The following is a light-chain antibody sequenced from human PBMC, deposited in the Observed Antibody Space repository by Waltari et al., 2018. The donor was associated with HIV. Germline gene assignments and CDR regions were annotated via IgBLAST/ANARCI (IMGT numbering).Light chain of an antibody. Sequence: IQMSQSPPSMSAFIGDTVTIICRGSQVIHRDLAWYQQKPGKSPKLVIHHASTLQSGGSPRFSASVSGAAFALAINNLRLGDFATYYCQQANSFANTFGQGT. CDR3: QQANSFANT. V-gene: IGKV1-12*01. CDR2: HAS. CDR1: QVIHRD. J-gene: IGKJ2*01.